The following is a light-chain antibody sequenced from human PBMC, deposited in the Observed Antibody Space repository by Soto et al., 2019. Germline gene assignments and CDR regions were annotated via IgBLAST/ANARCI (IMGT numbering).Light chain of an antibody. CDR2: AAS. V-gene: IGKV1-39*01. Sequence: DIQMTQSPSSLSASVGDRVTITCRASQSISSYLNWYQQKPGKAPKLLIYAASSLQSGVPSRFSGSGSGTDFTLTISSLQPEYFATYSCQQSYSTPATFGGGTKVEIK. CDR1: QSISSY. J-gene: IGKJ4*01. CDR3: QQSYSTPAT.